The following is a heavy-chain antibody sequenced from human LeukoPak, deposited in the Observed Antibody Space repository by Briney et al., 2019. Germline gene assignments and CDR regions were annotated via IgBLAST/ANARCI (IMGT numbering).Heavy chain of an antibody. J-gene: IGHJ4*02. CDR3: AREDGGNSPDY. D-gene: IGHD4-23*01. V-gene: IGHV3-23*01. CDR2: ISGSGGRT. Sequence: GGSLRLSCSASGFIFNNNDMSWVRQAPGKGLEWVSGISGSGGRTTYADSVKGLFTISRDNAKNSLYLQMNSLRAEDTAVYYCAREDGGNSPDYWGQGTLVTVSS. CDR1: GFIFNNND.